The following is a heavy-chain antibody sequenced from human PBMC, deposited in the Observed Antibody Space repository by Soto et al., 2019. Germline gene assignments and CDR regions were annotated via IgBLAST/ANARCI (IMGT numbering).Heavy chain of an antibody. D-gene: IGHD3-16*01. CDR3: ARTLDYGHMDV. CDR1: CDSVRNQY. V-gene: IGHV4-4*09. CDR2: IYRSGST. Sequence: QVQMQESGPGLVKPSETLSLTCTVSCDSVRNQYWSWIRRPPGRGLEWMGYIYRSGSTKYNPSLKSRLTISVDTSKNQFSLKLSSVTAADTAVYYCARTLDYGHMDVWGKGTTVTVSS. J-gene: IGHJ6*03.